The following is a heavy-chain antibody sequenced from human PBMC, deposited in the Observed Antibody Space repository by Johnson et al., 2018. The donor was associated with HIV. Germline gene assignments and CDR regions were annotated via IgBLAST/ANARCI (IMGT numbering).Heavy chain of an antibody. J-gene: IGHJ3*02. Sequence: VQLVQSGGGLVQPGGSLRLSCAASGFTFSSYWMSWVRQAPGKGLEWVANIKQDGSEKYYVDSVKGRFTISRDNAKNSLYLQMNSLRAEDTAVYYCARDSGSYQGAFDIWGQGTMVTVSS. V-gene: IGHV3-7*01. CDR1: GFTFSSYW. CDR2: IKQDGSEK. D-gene: IGHD1-26*01. CDR3: ARDSGSYQGAFDI.